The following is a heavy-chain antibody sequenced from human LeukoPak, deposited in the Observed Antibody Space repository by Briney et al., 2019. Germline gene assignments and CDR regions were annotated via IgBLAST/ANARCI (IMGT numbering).Heavy chain of an antibody. CDR2: ISGSGDTT. J-gene: IGHJ4*02. CDR3: ARGERDIDY. CDR1: GFTFSSYA. Sequence: GGSLRLSCAASGFTFSSYAMSWVRQAPGKGLDWVSAISGSGDTTYYADSVKGRFTISRDNSKNTLYLQMNSLRAEDTAVYYCARGERDIDYWGQGTLVTVSS. D-gene: IGHD2-15*01. V-gene: IGHV3-23*01.